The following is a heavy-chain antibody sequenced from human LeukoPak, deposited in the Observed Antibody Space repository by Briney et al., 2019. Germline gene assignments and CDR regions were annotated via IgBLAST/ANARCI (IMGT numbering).Heavy chain of an antibody. CDR2: INPGGSEK. CDR3: ARSLYYYDSLDY. CDR1: GFTFRNYW. Sequence: GGSLRLSCAGSGFTFRNYWMTWVRQAPGKGLEWVANINPGGSEKHYVDSVKGRFTISRDNAKNSLYLQMISLRAEDTAVYYCARSLYYYDSLDYWGQGTLVTVSS. V-gene: IGHV3-7*01. J-gene: IGHJ4*02. D-gene: IGHD3-22*01.